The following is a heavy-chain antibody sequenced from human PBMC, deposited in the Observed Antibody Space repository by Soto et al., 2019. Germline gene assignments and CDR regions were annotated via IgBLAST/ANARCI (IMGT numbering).Heavy chain of an antibody. CDR3: ARGAPTDYGDCDH. V-gene: IGHV3-33*08. J-gene: IGHJ4*02. CDR1: GFTFSNSW. D-gene: IGHD4-17*01. Sequence: GAPLSLSCAASGFTFSNSWINWVLQAPGKGLEWVAVIWYDGSEIYYAESVKGRFTISRDNSKNTLYLQMNSLRAEDTAVYYCARGAPTDYGDCDHWGQGTLVTVSS. CDR2: IWYDGSEI.